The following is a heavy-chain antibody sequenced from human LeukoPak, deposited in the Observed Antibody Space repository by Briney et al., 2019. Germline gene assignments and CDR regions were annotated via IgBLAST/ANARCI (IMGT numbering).Heavy chain of an antibody. D-gene: IGHD3-16*02. CDR2: IYYSGST. V-gene: IGHV4-39*01. Sequence: SETLSLTCTVSGGSISSSNHHWDWIRQSPGKGLEWIGNIYYSGSTYYNPSLKSRVTISVDTSRYHFSLRLSSVTAADTAVYYCARRLSGYTFDYWGQGTLVTVSS. CDR1: GGSISSSNHH. CDR3: ARRLSGYTFDY. J-gene: IGHJ4*02.